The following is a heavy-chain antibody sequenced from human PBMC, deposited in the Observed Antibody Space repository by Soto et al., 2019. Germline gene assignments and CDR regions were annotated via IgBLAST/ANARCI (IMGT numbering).Heavy chain of an antibody. CDR2: INPKSRGT. V-gene: IGHV1-2*02. CDR1: GYTFTDYF. CDR3: ARVTLKAGNWFAP. J-gene: IGHJ5*02. Sequence: QVQLVQSGAEVKKPGASVKVSCKASGYTFTDYFIHWVRQAPGQGFEWMGWINPKSRGTNYAQKFQGRVTMTRDTSNSTAYMELRGLRSDDTAVYYCARVTLKAGNWFAPGGQGTLVTVSS.